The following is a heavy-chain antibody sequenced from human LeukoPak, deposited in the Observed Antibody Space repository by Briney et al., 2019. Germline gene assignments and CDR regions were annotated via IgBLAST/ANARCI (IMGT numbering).Heavy chain of an antibody. D-gene: IGHD3-16*01. CDR3: ARHRFGHLFDY. Sequence: PSETLSLTCTVSGDSISGYHWSWIRQPPGKGLEWIGYVYHTGHTHYSPSLKSRVTVSLDTSRNQVSLILSSVTAADTAVYYCARHRFGHLFDYWGQGTLVFVSS. J-gene: IGHJ4*02. V-gene: IGHV4-59*01. CDR1: GDSISGYH. CDR2: VYHTGHT.